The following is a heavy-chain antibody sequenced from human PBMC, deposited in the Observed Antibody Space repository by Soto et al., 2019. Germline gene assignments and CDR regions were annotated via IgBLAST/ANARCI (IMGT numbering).Heavy chain of an antibody. J-gene: IGHJ4*02. Sequence: PGGSLRLSCAASGVTFSNYVMSWVRQAPGKGLEWVSGISGSGGSTYYADSVKGRFTISRHNSKNTLYLQMSSLRAEDTALYYWAKEDDSRVYYPDYRGQRTPVPVHS. CDR3: AKEDDSRVYYPDY. V-gene: IGHV3-23*01. D-gene: IGHD3-22*01. CDR1: GVTFSNYV. CDR2: ISGSGGST.